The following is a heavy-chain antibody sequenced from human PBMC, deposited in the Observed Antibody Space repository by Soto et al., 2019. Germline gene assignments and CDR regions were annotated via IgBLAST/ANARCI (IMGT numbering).Heavy chain of an antibody. Sequence: SETLSLTCTVSGRSMSGYYWSWIRQPAGERLEWIGRIYTSGTTDLNPSLKGRVTMSVDTSKNQFSLKLTSVTAADTALYYCAREDYYDTGYYVVWGQGTQVTVSS. D-gene: IGHD3-9*01. CDR3: AREDYYDTGYYVV. CDR1: GRSMSGYY. CDR2: IYTSGTT. V-gene: IGHV4-4*07. J-gene: IGHJ4*02.